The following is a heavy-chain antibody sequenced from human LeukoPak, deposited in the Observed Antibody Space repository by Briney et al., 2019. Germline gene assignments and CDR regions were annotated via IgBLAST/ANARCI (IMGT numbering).Heavy chain of an antibody. J-gene: IGHJ4*02. D-gene: IGHD2-2*02. V-gene: IGHV3-23*01. CDR2: FSGSGGST. Sequence: GGFLRLSCAASGFTFSNYAMSWVRQAPGKGLEWVSAFSGSGGSTYYADSVKGRFTISRDNSKNTLYLQMNSLRAEDTAVYYCAKDVGYCSSTTCYKPFDYWGQGTLVTVSS. CDR3: AKDVGYCSSTTCYKPFDY. CDR1: GFTFSNYA.